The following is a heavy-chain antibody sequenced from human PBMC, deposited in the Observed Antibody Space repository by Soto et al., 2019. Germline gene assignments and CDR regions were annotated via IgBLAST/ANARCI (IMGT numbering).Heavy chain of an antibody. CDR3: AREYYGLFTGYYNDH. CDR1: GFPFSSYW. J-gene: IGHJ4*02. V-gene: IGHV3-74*01. Sequence: EVQLVESGGDSVQPGGSLRLSCAASGFPFSSYWMHWVRHTPGKGLEWVSRISGDGTTIYYADSVTGRFTVSRDNAKDTLASQMGGLGAEDTAVYYCAREYYGLFTGYYNDHWGQGTLVSVSS. D-gene: IGHD3-9*01. CDR2: ISGDGTTI.